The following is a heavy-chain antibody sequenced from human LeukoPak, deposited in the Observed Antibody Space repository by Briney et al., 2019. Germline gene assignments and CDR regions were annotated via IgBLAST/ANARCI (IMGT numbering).Heavy chain of an antibody. CDR1: GYTFTGYY. J-gene: IGHJ5*02. D-gene: IGHD2-21*01. Sequence: ASVKVSCKASGYTFTGYYMHWVRQALGQGLEWMGWINPNSGGTNYAQKFQGRVTMTRDTSISTAYMELSRLRSDDTAVYYCARERRSRGIVSRGGWFDPWGQGTLVTVSS. CDR3: ARERRSRGIVSRGGWFDP. V-gene: IGHV1-2*02. CDR2: INPNSGGT.